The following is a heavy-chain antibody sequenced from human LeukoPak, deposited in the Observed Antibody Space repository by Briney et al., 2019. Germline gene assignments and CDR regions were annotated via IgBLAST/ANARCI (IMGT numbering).Heavy chain of an antibody. Sequence: PGGSLRLPCAASGFTFSSYAMSWVRQAPGKGLEWVSAISGSGGSTYYADSVKGRFTISRDNSKNTLYLQMNSLRAEDTAVYYCAKDEWDIAARPSYFDYWGQGTLVTVSS. CDR1: GFTFSSYA. J-gene: IGHJ4*02. D-gene: IGHD6-6*01. CDR2: ISGSGGST. CDR3: AKDEWDIAARPSYFDY. V-gene: IGHV3-23*01.